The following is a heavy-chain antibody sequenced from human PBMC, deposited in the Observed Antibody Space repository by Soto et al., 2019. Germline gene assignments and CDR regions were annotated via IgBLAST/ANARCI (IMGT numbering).Heavy chain of an antibody. CDR3: ARGGGPYVWFNEF. CDR1: GGLFSGFA. Sequence: SVKVSCKDSGGLFSGFAVSWVRQAPGQGLEWLGGIIPVFGTTSYAEKFQDRVTITADESTNTAFLELSSLTSEDTAMYYCARGGGPYVWFNEFWGQGTLVTVSS. J-gene: IGHJ4*02. CDR2: IIPVFGTT. V-gene: IGHV1-69*13. D-gene: IGHD3-10*02.